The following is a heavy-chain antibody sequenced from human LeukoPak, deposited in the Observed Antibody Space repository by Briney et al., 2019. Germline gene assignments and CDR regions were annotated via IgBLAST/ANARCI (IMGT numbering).Heavy chain of an antibody. Sequence: EASVKVSCKASGYTFTSYGISWVRQAPGQGLEWMGWISAYNGNTNYAQKLQGRVTMTTDTSTSTAYMELRSLRSDDMAVYYCASPMVSQHYYGSGSLPPYGMDVWGQGTTVTVSS. J-gene: IGHJ6*02. V-gene: IGHV1-18*03. CDR1: GYTFTSYG. CDR2: ISAYNGNT. CDR3: ASPMVSQHYYGSGSLPPYGMDV. D-gene: IGHD3-10*01.